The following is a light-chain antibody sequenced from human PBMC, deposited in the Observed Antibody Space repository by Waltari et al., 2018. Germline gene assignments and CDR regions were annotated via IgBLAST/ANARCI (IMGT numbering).Light chain of an antibody. CDR3: QQTYNSPPWT. J-gene: IGKJ1*01. CDR2: AAS. CDR1: QSISTY. V-gene: IGKV1-39*01. Sequence: DIQMTHSPSSLSASVGYRVPINCRASQSISTYLNWYQQKPGKAPKLLIFAASSLQSGVPSRFSGSGSGTDFTLTIRSLQPEDFATYYCQQTYNSPPWTFGQGTKVEIK.